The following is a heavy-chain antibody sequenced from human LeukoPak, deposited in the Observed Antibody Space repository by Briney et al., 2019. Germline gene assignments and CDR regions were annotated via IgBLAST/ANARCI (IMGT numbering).Heavy chain of an antibody. J-gene: IGHJ4*02. CDR2: ISSSSSYI. CDR1: GFTFSSYS. V-gene: IGHV3-21*01. CDR3: ARDSRGIAVAGAFDY. Sequence: PGGSLRLSCAASGFTFSSYSMNWVRQAPGKGLEWVSSISSSSSYIYYADSVKGRFTISRDNAKNSLYLQMNSLRAEDTAVYYCARDSRGIAVAGAFDYWGQGTLVTVSS. D-gene: IGHD6-19*01.